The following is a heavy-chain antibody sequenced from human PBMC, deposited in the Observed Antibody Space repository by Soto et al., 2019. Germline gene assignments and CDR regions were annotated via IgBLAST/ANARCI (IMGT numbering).Heavy chain of an antibody. Sequence: QVQLVESGGGVVQPGRSLRLSCAASGFTFSSYAMHWVRQAPGKGLEWVAVISYDGSNKYYADSVKGRFTISRDNSKNTLYLQMNSLRAEDTAVYYCASPLWKGVRGVRLVNGMDVWGQGTTVTVSS. CDR2: ISYDGSNK. CDR3: ASPLWKGVRGVRLVNGMDV. CDR1: GFTFSSYA. D-gene: IGHD3-10*01. J-gene: IGHJ6*02. V-gene: IGHV3-30-3*01.